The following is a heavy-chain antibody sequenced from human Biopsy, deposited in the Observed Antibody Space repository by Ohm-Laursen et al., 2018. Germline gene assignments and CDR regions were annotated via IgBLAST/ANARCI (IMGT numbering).Heavy chain of an antibody. D-gene: IGHD2-8*01. CDR3: ARDPLNGHKHLDY. Sequence: ASVKVSCKPSSYTFTDYNIHWMRQAPGQGLEWLGYINCKTGATNYAQKFQGTVTMTRDTSISTAYLALGSLRSADTAIYYCARDPLNGHKHLDYWGQGSLVTVSS. CDR2: INCKTGAT. CDR1: SYTFTDYN. V-gene: IGHV1-2*02. J-gene: IGHJ4*02.